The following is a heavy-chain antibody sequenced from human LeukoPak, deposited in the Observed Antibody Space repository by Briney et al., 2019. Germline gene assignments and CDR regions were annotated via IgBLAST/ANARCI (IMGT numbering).Heavy chain of an antibody. Sequence: PGGSLRLSCAASGFTVSSNYMSWVRQAPGKGLEWVSVIYTGGSTYYPDSVKGRFTISRDNSKNTLYFQMDSLRAEDTAVYYCARGTAIAAVGLRYYFDYWGQGTLVTVST. D-gene: IGHD6-13*01. CDR1: GFTVSSNY. CDR3: ARGTAIAAVGLRYYFDY. CDR2: IYTGGST. J-gene: IGHJ4*02. V-gene: IGHV3-66*01.